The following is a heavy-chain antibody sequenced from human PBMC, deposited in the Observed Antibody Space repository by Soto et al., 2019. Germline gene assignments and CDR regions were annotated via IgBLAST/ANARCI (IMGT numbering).Heavy chain of an antibody. CDR2: IYPGDSDT. Sequence: VESLKISCKGSGYSFSTYWIAWFLQMPVKVLEWMGIIYPGDSDTRYSPSFQGQVTISADKSISTAYLQWSSLKASDTAMYYCARGGAFCGGDCYSPIDYWGQGTLVTVSS. J-gene: IGHJ4*02. CDR1: GYSFSTYW. V-gene: IGHV5-51*01. CDR3: ARGGAFCGGDCYSPIDY. D-gene: IGHD2-21*02.